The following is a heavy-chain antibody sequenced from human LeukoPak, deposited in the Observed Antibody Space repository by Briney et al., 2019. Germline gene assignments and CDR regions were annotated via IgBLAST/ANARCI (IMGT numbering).Heavy chain of an antibody. V-gene: IGHV4-34*01. D-gene: IGHD1-14*01. CDR2: INHSGTT. Sequence: PSETLSLTCGVYGGSLSGHYWSWIRQPPGRGLEWIGEINHSGTTKYNPSLKSRVTMSTDPSKAQFILRMNSVTAADTAVYFCAREPLGAPQRKAFDLWGPGTVVTVS. J-gene: IGHJ3*01. CDR3: AREPLGAPQRKAFDL. CDR1: GGSLSGHY.